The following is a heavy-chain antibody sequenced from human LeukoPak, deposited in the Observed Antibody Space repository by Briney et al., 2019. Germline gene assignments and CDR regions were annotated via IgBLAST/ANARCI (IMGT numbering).Heavy chain of an antibody. CDR1: GGSFGGYY. J-gene: IGHJ4*02. CDR3: GRGYYYDSGSAVDY. V-gene: IGHV4-34*01. D-gene: IGHD3-10*01. Sequence: SETLSLTCAVYGGSFGGYYWSWIRQPPGKGLEWIGEIKHSGSTNYNPSLKSRVTISVDTSKNQFSLKRSSVTAADTAVYYCGRGYYYDSGSAVDYWGQGTLVTVSS. CDR2: IKHSGST.